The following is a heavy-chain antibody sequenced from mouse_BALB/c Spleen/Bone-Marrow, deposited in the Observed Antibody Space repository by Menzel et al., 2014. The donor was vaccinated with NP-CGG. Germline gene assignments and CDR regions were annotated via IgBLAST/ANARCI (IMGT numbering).Heavy chain of an antibody. CDR2: ISYSGST. CDR1: GYSITSDYA. CDR3: ARSFTTVVEEDYFDY. Sequence: EVQLVESGPGLVKPSQSLSLTCTVTGYSITSDYAWNRIRQFPGNKLEWMGYISYSGSTSYNPSLKSRISITRDTSKNQFFLQLNSVTTEDTATYYCARSFTTVVEEDYFDYWGQGTTLTVSS. V-gene: IGHV3-2*02. J-gene: IGHJ2*01. D-gene: IGHD1-1*01.